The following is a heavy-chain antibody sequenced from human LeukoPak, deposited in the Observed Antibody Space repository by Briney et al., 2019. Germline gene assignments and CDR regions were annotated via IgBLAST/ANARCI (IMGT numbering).Heavy chain of an antibody. CDR2: IHTSGST. V-gene: IGHV4-61*02. J-gene: IGHJ4*02. D-gene: IGHD3-22*01. Sequence: KPSQTLSLTCTVSGGSISSGSYYWSWIRQPAGKGLEWIGRIHTSGSTNYNPSLKSRVTISVDTSKNQFSLKLSSVTAADTAVYYCARLGSGYSYFDYWGQGTLVTVSS. CDR1: GGSISSGSYY. CDR3: ARLGSGYSYFDY.